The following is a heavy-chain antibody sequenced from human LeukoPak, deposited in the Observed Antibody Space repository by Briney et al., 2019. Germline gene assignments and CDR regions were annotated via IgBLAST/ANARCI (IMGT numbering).Heavy chain of an antibody. J-gene: IGHJ4*02. Sequence: GASVKVSCKASGYTFTSYYMHWVRQAPGQGLEWMGIINPSGGSTSYAQKFQGRVTMTRDTSTSTVYMELSSLRSEDTAVYYCARDLTDAPGDSYGFVDYWGQGTLVAVPS. CDR2: INPSGGST. CDR3: ARDLTDAPGDSYGFVDY. V-gene: IGHV1-46*01. CDR1: GYTFTSYY. D-gene: IGHD5-18*01.